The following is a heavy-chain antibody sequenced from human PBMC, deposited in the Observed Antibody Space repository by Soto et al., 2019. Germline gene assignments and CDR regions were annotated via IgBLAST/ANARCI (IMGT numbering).Heavy chain of an antibody. D-gene: IGHD6-19*01. V-gene: IGHV3-30*18. CDR3: AKESNSSGWYYYFDY. Sequence: ESGGGVVQPGRSLRLSCAASGFTFSSYGMHWVRQAPGKGLEWVAVISYDGSNKYYADSVKGRFTISRDNSKNTLYLQMNSLRAEDTAVYYCAKESNSSGWYYYFDYWGQGTLVTVSS. CDR2: ISYDGSNK. CDR1: GFTFSSYG. J-gene: IGHJ4*02.